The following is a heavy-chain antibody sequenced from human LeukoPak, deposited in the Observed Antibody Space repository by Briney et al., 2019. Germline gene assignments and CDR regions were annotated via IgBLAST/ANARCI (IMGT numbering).Heavy chain of an antibody. D-gene: IGHD3-22*01. V-gene: IGHV4-39*01. CDR3: ARHRSAYYLDSSDYHAGDAFDI. Sequence: SETLSLTCTVSGGSISSSSYYWGWIRQPPGKGLEWIGYIYYRGSTYYNPSLKSRVTISVGTSKNQFSLKLSSVTAADTAVYYCARHRSAYYLDSSDYHAGDAFDIWGQGTMVTVS. J-gene: IGHJ3*02. CDR1: GGSISSSSYY. CDR2: IYYRGST.